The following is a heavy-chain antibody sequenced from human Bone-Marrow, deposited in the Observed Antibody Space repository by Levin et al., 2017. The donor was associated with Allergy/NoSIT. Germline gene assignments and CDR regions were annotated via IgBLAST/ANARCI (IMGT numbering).Heavy chain of an antibody. Sequence: GESLKISCAASGFTFSSYSMNWVRQAPGKGLEWVSYISSSSSTIYYADSVKGRFTISRDNAKNSLYLQMNSLRDEDTAVYYCARDRDYDILTGLDYWGQGTLVTVSS. CDR3: ARDRDYDILTGLDY. D-gene: IGHD3-9*01. V-gene: IGHV3-48*02. CDR2: ISSSSSTI. CDR1: GFTFSSYS. J-gene: IGHJ4*02.